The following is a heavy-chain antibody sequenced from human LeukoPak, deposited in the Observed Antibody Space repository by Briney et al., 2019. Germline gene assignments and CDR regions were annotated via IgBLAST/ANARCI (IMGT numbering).Heavy chain of an antibody. CDR2: IIPIFGTA. D-gene: IGHD1-26*01. J-gene: IGHJ1*01. V-gene: IGHV1-69*05. CDR1: GGTFSSYA. CDR3: ATGGATTHFQH. Sequence: ASVKVSCKASGGTFSSYAISWVRQAPGQGFEWMGGIIPIFGTANYAQKFQGRVTITTDESTSTAYMELSSLRSEDTAVYYCATGGATTHFQHWGQGTLVTVSS.